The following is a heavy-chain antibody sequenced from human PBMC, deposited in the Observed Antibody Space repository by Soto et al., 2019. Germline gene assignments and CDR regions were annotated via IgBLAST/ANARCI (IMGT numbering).Heavy chain of an antibody. CDR1: GGSISSYY. V-gene: IGHV4-59*01. CDR3: ARFTYYDFWSGYNWFDP. Sequence: SETLSLTCTVSGGSISSYYWSWIRQPPGKGLEWIGYIYYSGSTNYNPSLKSRVTISVDTSKNQFSLKLSSVTAADTAVYYCARFTYYDFWSGYNWFDPWGQGTLVTVAS. J-gene: IGHJ5*02. CDR2: IYYSGST. D-gene: IGHD3-3*01.